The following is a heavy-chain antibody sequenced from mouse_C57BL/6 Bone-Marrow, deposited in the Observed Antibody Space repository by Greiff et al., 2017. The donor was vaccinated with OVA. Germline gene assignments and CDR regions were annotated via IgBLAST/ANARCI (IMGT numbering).Heavy chain of an antibody. CDR3: ARSPVVATDAMDY. Sequence: VKLMESGAELVKPGASVKISCKASGYAFSSYWMNWVKQRPGKGLEWIGQIYPGDGDTNYNGKFKGKATLTADKSSSTAYMQLSSLTSEDSAVYFCARSPVVATDAMDYWGQGTSVTVSS. CDR2: IYPGDGDT. V-gene: IGHV1-80*01. CDR1: GYAFSSYW. J-gene: IGHJ4*01. D-gene: IGHD1-1*01.